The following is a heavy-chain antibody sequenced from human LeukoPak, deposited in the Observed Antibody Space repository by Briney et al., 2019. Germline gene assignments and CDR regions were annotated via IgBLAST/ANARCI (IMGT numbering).Heavy chain of an antibody. J-gene: IGHJ5*02. CDR2: INPNSGGT. Sequence: ASVKVSCKASGYTFTGYYMHWVRQAPGQGLEWMGWINPNSGGTNYAQKFQGRVTMTRDTSISTAYMELSRLRSDDAAVCYCARELSITMVRGATYNWFDPWGQGTLVTVSS. V-gene: IGHV1-2*02. CDR3: ARELSITMVRGATYNWFDP. D-gene: IGHD3-10*01. CDR1: GYTFTGYY.